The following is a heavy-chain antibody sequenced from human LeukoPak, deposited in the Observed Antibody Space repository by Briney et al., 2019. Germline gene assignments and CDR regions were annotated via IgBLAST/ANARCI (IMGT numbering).Heavy chain of an antibody. CDR1: GGTFNSYA. V-gene: IGHV1-2*02. Sequence: ASVKVSCKASGGTFNSYAISWVRQAPGQGLEWMGWINPNSGGTNYAQKFQGRVTMTRDTSISTAYMELSRLRSDDSAVYYCARAKRLPLDYWGQGTLVTVSS. CDR3: ARAKRLPLDY. CDR2: INPNSGGT. J-gene: IGHJ4*02. D-gene: IGHD1-1*01.